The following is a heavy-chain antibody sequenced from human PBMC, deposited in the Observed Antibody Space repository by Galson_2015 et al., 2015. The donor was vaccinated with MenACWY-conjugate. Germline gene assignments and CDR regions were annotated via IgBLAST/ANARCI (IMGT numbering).Heavy chain of an antibody. CDR3: ARGGRRDNSGYTYAFAY. D-gene: IGHD5-18*01. J-gene: IGHJ4*02. CDR1: GFTFSDFY. CDR2: IRNKLYSYTT. Sequence: SLRLSCAASGFTFSDFYMDWVRQAPGKGLEWVDRIRNKLYSYTTEYAASLKGRLTISRDDSKNSSHLQLNALKTEDTAVYFCARGGRRDNSGYTYAFAYWGQGTLVTVSS. V-gene: IGHV3-72*01.